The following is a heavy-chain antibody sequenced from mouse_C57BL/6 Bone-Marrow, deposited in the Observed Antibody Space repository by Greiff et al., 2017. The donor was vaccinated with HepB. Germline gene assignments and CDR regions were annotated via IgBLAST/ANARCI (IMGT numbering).Heavy chain of an antibody. J-gene: IGHJ3*01. D-gene: IGHD2-3*01. V-gene: IGHV14-4*01. CDR3: TTEDGDAY. CDR1: GFNIKDDY. Sequence: EVQLQQSGAELVRPGASVKLSCTASGFNIKDDYMHWVKQRPEQGLEWIGWIDPENGDTEYASKFQGKATITADTSSTTAYLQLSSLTSEDTAVYYCTTEDGDAYWGQGTLVTVSA. CDR2: IDPENGDT.